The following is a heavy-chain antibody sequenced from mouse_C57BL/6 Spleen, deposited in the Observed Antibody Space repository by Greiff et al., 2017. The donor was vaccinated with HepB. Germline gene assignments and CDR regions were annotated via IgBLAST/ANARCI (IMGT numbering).Heavy chain of an antibody. V-gene: IGHV5-17*01. J-gene: IGHJ2*01. CDR3: ARESWDYFGD. Sequence: EVMLVESGGGLVKPGGSLKLSCAASGFTFSDYGMHWVRQAPEKGLEWVAYISSGSSTIYYADTVKGRFTISRDNAKNTQFLQMTSLRSEDTAMYYCARESWDYFGDWGQGTTLTVSS. CDR1: GFTFSDYG. D-gene: IGHD4-1*01. CDR2: ISSGSSTI.